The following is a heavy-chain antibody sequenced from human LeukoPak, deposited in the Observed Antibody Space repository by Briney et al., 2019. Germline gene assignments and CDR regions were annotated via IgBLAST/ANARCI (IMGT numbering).Heavy chain of an antibody. Sequence: PGGSLRLSCAASGFTFSSYGMHWVRQAPGKGLEWVAVISYDGSNKYYADSVKGRFTISRDNSKNTLYLQMNSLRAEDTAVYYCAKSIVGATPGWAFDIWGQGTMVTVSS. CDR2: ISYDGSNK. CDR1: GFTFSSYG. D-gene: IGHD1-26*01. J-gene: IGHJ3*02. V-gene: IGHV3-30*18. CDR3: AKSIVGATPGWAFDI.